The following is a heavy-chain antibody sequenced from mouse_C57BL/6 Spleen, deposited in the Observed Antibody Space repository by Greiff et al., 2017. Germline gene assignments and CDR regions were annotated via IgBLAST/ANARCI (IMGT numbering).Heavy chain of an antibody. CDR3: ARLNYYGSSLGYFDV. J-gene: IGHJ1*03. D-gene: IGHD1-1*01. V-gene: IGHV1-52*01. CDR1: GYTFTSYW. CDR2: IDPSDSET. Sequence: QVQLQQPGAELVRPGSSVKLSCKASGYTFTSYWMHWVKQRPIQGLEWIGNIDPSDSETHYNQKFKDKATLTVDKSSSTAYMQLSSLTSEDSAVYYCARLNYYGSSLGYFDVWGTGTTVTVSS.